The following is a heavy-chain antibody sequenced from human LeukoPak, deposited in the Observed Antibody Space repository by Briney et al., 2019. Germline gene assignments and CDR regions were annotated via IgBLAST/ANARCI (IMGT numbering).Heavy chain of an antibody. Sequence: KPSETLSLTFTVSGGPITSYYWSWIPQPPGKGLEWIGYIYYMTRTNYNPSLKRRVTTSVDTSKNQCSLKLSSVTAADTAVYDCARERWGELSDAFDIWGQGTMVTVSS. CDR1: GGPITSYY. V-gene: IGHV4-59*01. J-gene: IGHJ3*02. CDR3: ARERWGELSDAFDI. D-gene: IGHD3-16*02. CDR2: IYYMTRT.